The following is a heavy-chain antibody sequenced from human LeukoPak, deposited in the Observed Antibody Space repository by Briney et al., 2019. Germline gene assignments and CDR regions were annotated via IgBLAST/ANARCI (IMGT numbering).Heavy chain of an antibody. CDR2: IYYSGST. CDR1: GGSISSYY. J-gene: IGHJ6*03. Sequence: SETLSLTCTVSGGSISSYYWSWIRQPPGKGLERIGYIYYSGSTNYNPSLKSRVTISVDTSKNQFSLKLSSVTAADTAVYYCARENIVAGNYYYYMDVWGKGTTVTVSS. CDR3: ARENIVAGNYYYYMDV. D-gene: IGHD2/OR15-2a*01. V-gene: IGHV4-59*01.